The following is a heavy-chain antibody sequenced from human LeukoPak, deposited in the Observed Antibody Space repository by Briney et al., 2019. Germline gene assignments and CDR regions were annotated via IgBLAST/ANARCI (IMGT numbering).Heavy chain of an antibody. J-gene: IGHJ3*02. V-gene: IGHV3-23*01. CDR1: GFTFSSYA. Sequence: GGSLRLSCAASGFTFSSYAMSWVRQAPGKGLEWVSAISGSGGSTYNADSVKGRFTISRDNSKNTLYLQMNSLRAEDTAVYYCAKDLAYYDFWSGYYEGDALDIWGQGTMVTVSS. CDR3: AKDLAYYDFWSGYYEGDALDI. D-gene: IGHD3-3*01. CDR2: ISGSGGST.